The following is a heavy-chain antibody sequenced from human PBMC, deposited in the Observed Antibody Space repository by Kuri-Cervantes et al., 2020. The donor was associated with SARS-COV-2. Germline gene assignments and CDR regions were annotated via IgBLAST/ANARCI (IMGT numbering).Heavy chain of an antibody. CDR2: INPSGGST. J-gene: IGHJ4*02. V-gene: IGHV1-46*01. CDR3: ARVRAGFDY. Sequence: ASVKVSCKASGYTFTSYAMNWVRQAPGQGLEWMGIINPSGGSTSYAQKFQGRVTMTRDTSTGTVYMELSSLRSEDTAVYYCARVRAGFDYWGQGTLVTVSS. CDR1: GYTFTSYA.